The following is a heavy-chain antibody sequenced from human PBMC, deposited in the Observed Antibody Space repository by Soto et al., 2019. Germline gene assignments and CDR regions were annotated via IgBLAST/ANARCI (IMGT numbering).Heavy chain of an antibody. CDR1: GYTFTSYD. V-gene: IGHV1-8*01. CDR3: ARQYYDILTGRNKYNWFDP. CDR2: MNPNSGNT. J-gene: IGHJ5*02. D-gene: IGHD3-9*01. Sequence: GASVKVSCKASGYTFTSYDINWVRQATGQGLEWMGWMNPNSGNTGYAQKFQGRVTMTRNTSISTAYMELSSLRSEDTAVYYCARQYYDILTGRNKYNWFDPWGQGTLVTVSS.